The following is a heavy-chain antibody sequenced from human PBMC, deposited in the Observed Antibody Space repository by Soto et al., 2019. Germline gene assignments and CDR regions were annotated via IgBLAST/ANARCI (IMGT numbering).Heavy chain of an antibody. Sequence: XGSLCITCTASGGSINSYYWSWIRQPPGKGLEWIGYIYDSGNTNYNPSLKSRVTMPVDTSKNQFSLKLTSVTAADTAVYHCARAGIASAGLHHFDYWGQGILVTVSS. CDR3: ARAGIASAGLHHFDY. CDR1: GGSINSYY. V-gene: IGHV4-59*01. J-gene: IGHJ4*02. D-gene: IGHD6-13*01. CDR2: IYDSGNT.